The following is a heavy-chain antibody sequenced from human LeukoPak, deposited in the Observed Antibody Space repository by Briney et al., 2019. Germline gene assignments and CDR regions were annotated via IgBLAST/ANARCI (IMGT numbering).Heavy chain of an antibody. Sequence: SETLSLTCTVSGGSISSYYWSWIRQPPGKGLEWIGYIYYSGSTNYNPSLKSRVTISVDTSKNQFSLKLSSVTAADTAVYYCARGPLSEDDPWSQGTLVTVSS. V-gene: IGHV4-59*01. CDR1: GGSISSYY. CDR2: IYYSGST. CDR3: ARGPLSEDDP. J-gene: IGHJ5*02. D-gene: IGHD2/OR15-2a*01.